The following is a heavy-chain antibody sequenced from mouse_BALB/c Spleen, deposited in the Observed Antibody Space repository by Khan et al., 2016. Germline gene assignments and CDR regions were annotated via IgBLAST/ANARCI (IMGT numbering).Heavy chain of an antibody. V-gene: IGHV1-63*02. J-gene: IGHJ2*01. CDR1: GYTFTNYW. Sequence: QVQLKQSGAELVRPGTSVKISCKASGYTFTNYWLGWVKQRPGHGLEWIGDIYPGGDYINYNEKFKGKATLLADPSSSTTYMQRSSLMTEDTAVNFCAKSWLQGRTDYWGQGTTLTGSS. CDR3: AKSWLQGRTDY. CDR2: IYPGGDYI. D-gene: IGHD6-1*01.